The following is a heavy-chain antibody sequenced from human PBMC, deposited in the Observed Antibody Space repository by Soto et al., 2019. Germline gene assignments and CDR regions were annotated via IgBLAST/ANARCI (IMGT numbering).Heavy chain of an antibody. Sequence: LQESGPGLVNPSQTLSLTCFVSGYSISAGVYYWSWIRHHPGKGLECIGSFYSSGSIIYNPSLRSRVSISGDTSSNQFSMSLTSVTAAATARYYCARMYSSGSGWFHPWGQGTLVTVSS. D-gene: IGHD6-19*01. CDR3: ARMYSSGSGWFHP. CDR2: FYSSGSI. J-gene: IGHJ5*02. CDR1: GYSISAGVYY. V-gene: IGHV4-31*03.